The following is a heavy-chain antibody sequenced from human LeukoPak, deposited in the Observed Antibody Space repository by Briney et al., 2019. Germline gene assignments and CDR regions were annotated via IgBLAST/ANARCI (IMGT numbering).Heavy chain of an antibody. CDR2: IYYSGNS. V-gene: IGHV4-39*01. CDR3: ARQEWYSGYAFCY. Sequence: SETLSLTCTVSGGSISSTNYYRSWIRQPPGKGLEWIGSIYYSGNSYYKSSLKSRVIISVDTSKNQFSLKLSSVTAADTAVYYCARQEWYSGYAFCYWGQGTLVTVSS. CDR1: GGSISSTNYY. J-gene: IGHJ4*02. D-gene: IGHD1-26*01.